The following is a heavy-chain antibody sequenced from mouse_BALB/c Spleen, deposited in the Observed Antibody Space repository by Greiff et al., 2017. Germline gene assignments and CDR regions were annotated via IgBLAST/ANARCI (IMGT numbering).Heavy chain of an antibody. CDR2: ISYDGSN. CDR3: ARGLLRGDYAMDY. V-gene: IGHV3-6*02. CDR1: GYSITSGYY. D-gene: IGHD1-1*01. J-gene: IGHJ4*01. Sequence: VQLQESGPGLVKPSQSLSLTCSVTGYSITSGYYWNWIRQFPGNKLEWMGYISYDGSNNYNPSLKNRISITRDTSKNQFFLKLNSVTTEDTATYYCARGLLRGDYAMDYWGQGTSVTVSS.